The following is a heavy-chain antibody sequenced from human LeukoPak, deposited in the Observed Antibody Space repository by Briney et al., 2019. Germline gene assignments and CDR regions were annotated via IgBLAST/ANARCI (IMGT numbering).Heavy chain of an antibody. J-gene: IGHJ4*02. CDR3: ASGSRYYYGSGSSFDY. D-gene: IGHD3-10*01. CDR1: GGSISSYY. CDR2: IYCSGST. Sequence: KTSETLSLTCTVSGGSISSYYWSWIRQPPGKGLEWIGYIYCSGSTNYNPSLKSRVTISVDTSKNQFSLKLSSVTAADTAVYYCASGSRYYYGSGSSFDYWGQGTLVTVSS. V-gene: IGHV4-59*08.